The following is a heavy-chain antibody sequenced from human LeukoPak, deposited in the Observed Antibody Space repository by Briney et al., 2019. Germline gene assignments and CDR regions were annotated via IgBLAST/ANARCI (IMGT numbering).Heavy chain of an antibody. J-gene: IGHJ5*02. V-gene: IGHV1-8*01. CDR2: MNPNSGNT. CDR1: GYTFTSYD. Sequence: ASVKVSCKASGYTFTSYDINWVRQATGQGLEWMGWMNPNSGNTGYAQKFQGRVTMTRNTSISTAYMELSSLRSEDTAVYYCASHPGIVVAGTIARKGFDPWGQGTLVTVSS. CDR3: ASHPGIVVAGTIARKGFDP. D-gene: IGHD6-19*01.